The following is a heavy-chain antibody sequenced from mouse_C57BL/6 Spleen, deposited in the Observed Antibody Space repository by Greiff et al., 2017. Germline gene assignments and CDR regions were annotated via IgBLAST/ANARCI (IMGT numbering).Heavy chain of an antibody. J-gene: IGHJ4*01. CDR2: ISGGGGNN. CDR3: ARHVRPGVMDY. V-gene: IGHV5-9*01. Sequence: EVKLVESGGGLVKPGGSLKLSCAASGFTFSSYTMSWVRQTPEKRLEWVATISGGGGNNYYPDSVKGRFTISRDNAKNTLYLQMSSLRSEDTALYYWARHVRPGVMDYGGKGTSVTVSS. CDR1: GFTFSSYT.